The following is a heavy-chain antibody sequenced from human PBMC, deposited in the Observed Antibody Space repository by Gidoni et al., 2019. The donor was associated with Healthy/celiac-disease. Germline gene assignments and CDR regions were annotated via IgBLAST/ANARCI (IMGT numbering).Heavy chain of an antibody. Sequence: EVQLVESGGGLVQPGGSLRLSCAASGFTFISYDMHWVRQATGKGLEWVSAIGTAGDTYYPGSVKGRFTISRENAKNSLYLQMNSLRAGDTAVYYCARSAVAGTDGMDVWGQGTTVTVSS. D-gene: IGHD6-19*01. CDR1: GFTFISYD. J-gene: IGHJ6*02. V-gene: IGHV3-13*01. CDR2: IGTAGDT. CDR3: ARSAVAGTDGMDV.